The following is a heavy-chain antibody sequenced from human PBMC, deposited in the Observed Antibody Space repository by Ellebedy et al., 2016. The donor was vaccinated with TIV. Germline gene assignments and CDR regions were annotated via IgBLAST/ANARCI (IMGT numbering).Heavy chain of an antibody. J-gene: IGHJ6*02. CDR2: INPNSGGT. Sequence: AASVKVSCKASGYTFTGYYMHWVRQAPGQGLEWMGWINPNSGGTNYAQKFQGRVTMTRDTSISTAYMELSRLRSDDTAVYYCARARNELWFGLLGYYYYGMDVWGQGTTVTVSS. CDR1: GYTFTGYY. V-gene: IGHV1-2*02. D-gene: IGHD3-10*01. CDR3: ARARNELWFGLLGYYYYGMDV.